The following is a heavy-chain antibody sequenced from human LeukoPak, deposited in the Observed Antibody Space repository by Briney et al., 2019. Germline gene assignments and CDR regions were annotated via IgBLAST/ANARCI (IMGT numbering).Heavy chain of an antibody. CDR3: ARGGRAVAGIGY. Sequence: PSETPSLTCTVSGGSISSYYWNWIRQPPGKGLEWIGYIYYSGSTNYNPSLKSRVTISVDTSKNQFSLKLSSVTAADTAVYYCARGGRAVAGIGYWGQGTLVTVSS. CDR2: IYYSGST. CDR1: GGSISSYY. V-gene: IGHV4-59*01. J-gene: IGHJ4*02. D-gene: IGHD6-19*01.